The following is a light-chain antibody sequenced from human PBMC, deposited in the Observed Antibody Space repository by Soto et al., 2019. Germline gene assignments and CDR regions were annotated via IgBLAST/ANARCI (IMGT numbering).Light chain of an antibody. CDR3: KSYDSSLSGYEV. CDR2: GNS. Sequence: QSVLTQPPSVSGAPGQRVTISCTGSSSNLGADYDVHWYQQLPGTAPKLLIYGNSNRPSGVPDRFSGSKSGTSASLAITGVEAEDEADHYYKSYDSSLSGYEVFGGGTKVTVL. J-gene: IGLJ2*01. CDR1: SSNLGADYD. V-gene: IGLV1-40*01.